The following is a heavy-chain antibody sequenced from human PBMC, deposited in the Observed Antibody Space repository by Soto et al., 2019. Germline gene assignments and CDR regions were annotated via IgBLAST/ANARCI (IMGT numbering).Heavy chain of an antibody. CDR1: GFTFSDYY. J-gene: IGHJ4*02. CDR2: ISSSGSTI. D-gene: IGHD5-12*01. V-gene: IGHV3-11*01. Sequence: QVQLVESGGGLVKPGGSLRLSCAASGFTFSDYYMSWIRQAPGKGLEWVSYISSSGSTIYYANSVKGQFTISRDNAKNSLYLQMNSLRAEDTAVYYCARVRVEGEWLRFMGYFDYWGQGTLVTVSS. CDR3: ARVRVEGEWLRFMGYFDY.